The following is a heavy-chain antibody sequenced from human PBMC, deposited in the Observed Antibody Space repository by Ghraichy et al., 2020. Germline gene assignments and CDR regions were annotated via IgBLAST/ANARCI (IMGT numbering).Heavy chain of an antibody. CDR3: TRGSGYHDY. CDR2: ITSDSSGT. D-gene: IGHD5-12*01. Sequence: ETLSLTCPASGFTFSNSAMYWVRQAPGKGLEWISAITSDSSGTFYTDSVKGRFTISRDNSKNTLYLQMNSLRAEDTAVYYCTRGSGYHDYWGQGTLVTVST. J-gene: IGHJ4*02. V-gene: IGHV3-23*01. CDR1: GFTFSNSA.